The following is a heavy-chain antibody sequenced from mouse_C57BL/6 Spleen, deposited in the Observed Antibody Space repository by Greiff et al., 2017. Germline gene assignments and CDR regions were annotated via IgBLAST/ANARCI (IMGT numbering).Heavy chain of an antibody. CDR3: ARAPQGLYYFDY. V-gene: IGHV5-4*03. Sequence: EVKLVESGGGLVKPGGSLKLSCAASGFTFSSYAMSWVRQTPDKRLEWVATISDGGSYTYYPDNVKGRFTISRDNAKNTLYLQMSHLKSEDTAMYYCARAPQGLYYFDYWGQGTTLTVSS. D-gene: IGHD3-3*01. J-gene: IGHJ2*01. CDR1: GFTFSSYA. CDR2: ISDGGSYT.